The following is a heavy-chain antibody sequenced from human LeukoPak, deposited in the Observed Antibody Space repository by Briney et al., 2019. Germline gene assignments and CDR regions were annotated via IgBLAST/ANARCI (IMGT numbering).Heavy chain of an antibody. D-gene: IGHD3-10*01. Sequence: ASVKVSCKASGYTFTGYYMHWVRQAPGQGLEWMGWINPNSGGTNYAQKFQGRVTMARDTSISTAYMELSRLRSDDTAVYYCARGKYYGSGSLGYWGQGTLVTVSS. CDR3: ARGKYYGSGSLGY. V-gene: IGHV1-2*02. CDR2: INPNSGGT. J-gene: IGHJ4*02. CDR1: GYTFTGYY.